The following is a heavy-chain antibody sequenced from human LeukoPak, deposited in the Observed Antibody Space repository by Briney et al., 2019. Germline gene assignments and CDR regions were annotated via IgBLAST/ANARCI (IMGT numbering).Heavy chain of an antibody. CDR3: ATYEGAVAGYFDY. CDR1: GGSFSGYY. CDR2: INHSGST. J-gene: IGHJ4*02. D-gene: IGHD6-19*01. Sequence: SETLSLTYAVYGGSFSGYYWSWIRQPPGKGLEWIGEINHSGSTNYNPSLKSRVTISVDTSKNQFSLKMNSVTAADTAVYYCATYEGAVAGYFDYWGQGTLVTVSS. V-gene: IGHV4-34*01.